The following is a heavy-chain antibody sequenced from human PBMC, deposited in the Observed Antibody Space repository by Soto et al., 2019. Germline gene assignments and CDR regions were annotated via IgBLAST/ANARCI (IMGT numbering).Heavy chain of an antibody. V-gene: IGHV4-39*01. CDR1: GGSISSSSYY. Sequence: QLQLQESGPGLVKPSETLSLTCTVSGGSISSSSYYWGWIRQPPGKGLEWIGSIYYSGSTYYNPSLKSGVTISVDTSKIEFSRKRGSVTAADTGVYYCARCPVEGLRSANWFDPWGQGALGTVSS. CDR3: ARCPVEGLRSANWFDP. CDR2: IYYSGST. J-gene: IGHJ5*02. D-gene: IGHD5-12*01.